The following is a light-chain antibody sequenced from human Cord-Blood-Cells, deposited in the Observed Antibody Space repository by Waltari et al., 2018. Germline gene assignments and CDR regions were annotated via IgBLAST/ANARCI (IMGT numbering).Light chain of an antibody. V-gene: IGKV3-15*01. CDR2: GAS. CDR3: QQYNNWPPRT. J-gene: IGKJ1*01. CDR1: QSVSSN. Sequence: EIVMTQSPATLSVSPGERATLSCRASQSVSSNLAWYQQKPGQAPRLRSYGASTRATGIPARFSGSGSGTEFTLTISSLQSEGFAVYYCQQYNNWPPRTFGQGTKVEIK.